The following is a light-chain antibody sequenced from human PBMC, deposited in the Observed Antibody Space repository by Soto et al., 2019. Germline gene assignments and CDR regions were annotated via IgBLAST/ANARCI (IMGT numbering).Light chain of an antibody. CDR2: EVS. J-gene: IGLJ1*01. CDR1: SSDVGGYNF. Sequence: QSALTQPASVSGSPGQSITISCTGTSSDVGGYNFVSWYQQHPGKAPKLLIYEVSNRPSGVSDRFSGSKSGNTASLTISGLQAEDEADYYCSSYTSISTYVFGTGTSSPS. V-gene: IGLV2-14*01. CDR3: SSYTSISTYV.